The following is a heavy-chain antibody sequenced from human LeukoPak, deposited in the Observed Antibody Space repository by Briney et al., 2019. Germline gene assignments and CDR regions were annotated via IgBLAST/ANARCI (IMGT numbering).Heavy chain of an antibody. Sequence: GASVKVSCKASGYTFAKYAIHWVRQAPGQRLEWMGWINAGNGNTKYSQKFQGRVTITRDTSASTAYMELSSLRSEDTAVYYCARGVYTYGMDVWGQGTTVTVSS. CDR3: ARGVYTYGMDV. CDR2: INAGNGNT. D-gene: IGHD1-14*01. V-gene: IGHV1-3*01. CDR1: GYTFAKYA. J-gene: IGHJ6*02.